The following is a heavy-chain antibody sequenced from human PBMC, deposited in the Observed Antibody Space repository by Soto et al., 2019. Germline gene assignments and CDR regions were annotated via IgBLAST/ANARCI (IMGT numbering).Heavy chain of an antibody. V-gene: IGHV3-33*08. Sequence: GSLRLSCAASGFTFSSYGMHWVRQAPGKGLEWVAVIWYDGSNKYYADSVKGRFTISRDNSKNTLYLQMNSLRAEDTAVYYCARDYYYDSSGYYESDAFDIWGQGTMVTVSS. CDR1: GFTFSSYG. J-gene: IGHJ3*02. CDR2: IWYDGSNK. D-gene: IGHD3-22*01. CDR3: ARDYYYDSSGYYESDAFDI.